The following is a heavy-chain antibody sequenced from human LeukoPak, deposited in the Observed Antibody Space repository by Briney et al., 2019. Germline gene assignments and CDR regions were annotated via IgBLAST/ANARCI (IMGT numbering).Heavy chain of an antibody. CDR1: GESFSGDY. Sequence: SETLSLTCGVYGESFSGDYWSWVRQPPGKGLEWIGEINHSGSASYNPSLKSRVTISVDTSKIQFSLKLSSVTATDTAVYYCARMRDNWNVCVFDIWGQGTMVTVSS. CDR2: INHSGSA. J-gene: IGHJ3*02. CDR3: ARMRDNWNVCVFDI. D-gene: IGHD1-1*01. V-gene: IGHV4-34*01.